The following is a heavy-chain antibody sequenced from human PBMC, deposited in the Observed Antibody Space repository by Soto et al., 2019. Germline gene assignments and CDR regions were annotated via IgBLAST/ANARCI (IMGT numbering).Heavy chain of an antibody. D-gene: IGHD2-2*02. CDR2: IYYSGST. Sequence: QVQLQESGPGLVKPSQTLSLTCTVSGGSISSGGYYWSWIRQHPGKGLEWIGYIYYSGSTYYNPSLKSRVTISVDTSKNQFSRKLSSVTAADTAVYYCASRPYTIRTIRDPSYWYFDLWGRGTLVTVSS. CDR1: GGSISSGGYY. CDR3: ASRPYTIRTIRDPSYWYFDL. V-gene: IGHV4-31*03. J-gene: IGHJ2*01.